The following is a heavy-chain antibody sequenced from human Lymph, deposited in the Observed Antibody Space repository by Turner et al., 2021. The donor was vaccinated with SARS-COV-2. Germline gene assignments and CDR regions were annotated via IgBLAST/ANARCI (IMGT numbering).Heavy chain of an antibody. D-gene: IGHD3-3*01. J-gene: IGHJ4*02. CDR2: MSGDGVST. CDR3: ARDWRACNY. CDR1: GFTFGNYA. Sequence: EVQLVESGGGWVQPGESLSLPCAASGFTFGNYAMHWGRQAPGKGMEYVSAMSGDGVSTYYANSVKGRFTISRDNSKNTMYLQMGSLRAEDMAVYYCARDWRACNYWGQGTLVTVSS. V-gene: IGHV3-64*01.